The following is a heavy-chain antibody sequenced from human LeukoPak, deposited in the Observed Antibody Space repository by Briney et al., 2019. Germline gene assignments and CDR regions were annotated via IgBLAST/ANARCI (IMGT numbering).Heavy chain of an antibody. Sequence: LETLSLTCTVTGGSISSSSYYWGWIRQPPGKGLEWIGSIYYSGSTYYNPSLKSRVTISVDTSKNQFSLKLSSVTAADTAVYYCAREGNYYDSSGYPYYFDYWGQGTLVTVSS. CDR3: AREGNYYDSSGYPYYFDY. CDR1: GGSISSSSYY. CDR2: IYYSGST. D-gene: IGHD3-22*01. V-gene: IGHV4-39*02. J-gene: IGHJ4*02.